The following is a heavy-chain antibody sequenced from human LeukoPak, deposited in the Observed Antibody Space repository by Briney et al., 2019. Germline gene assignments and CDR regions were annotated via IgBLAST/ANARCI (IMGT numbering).Heavy chain of an antibody. CDR2: ISSSSSTI. CDR3: ARDVYYGSGSYYKPLDY. V-gene: IGHV3-48*04. D-gene: IGHD3-10*01. J-gene: IGHJ4*02. Sequence: HSGGSLRLSCAASGFTFSSYWMSWVRQAPGKGLEWASYISSSSSTIYYADSVKGRFTISRDNAKNSLYLQMNSLRAEDTAVYYCARDVYYGSGSYYKPLDYWGQGTLVTVSS. CDR1: GFTFSSYW.